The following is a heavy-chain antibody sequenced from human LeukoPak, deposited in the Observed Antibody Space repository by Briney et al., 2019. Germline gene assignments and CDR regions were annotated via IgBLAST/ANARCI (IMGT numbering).Heavy chain of an antibody. CDR1: GFTFSSYW. Sequence: PGGSLRLSCAASGFTFSSYWMSWVRQAPGKGLEWVANIKQDGSEKYYVDSVKGRFTISRDNAENSLYLQMNSLRAEDTAVYYCARGRGDYIWGSYRYYVSYYFDYWGQGTLVTVSS. D-gene: IGHD3-16*02. CDR2: IKQDGSEK. J-gene: IGHJ4*02. CDR3: ARGRGDYIWGSYRYYVSYYFDY. V-gene: IGHV3-7*01.